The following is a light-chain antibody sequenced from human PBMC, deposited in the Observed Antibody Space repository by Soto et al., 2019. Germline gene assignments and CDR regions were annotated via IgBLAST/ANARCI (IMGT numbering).Light chain of an antibody. CDR1: SSDVGTYNY. CDR2: EVG. CDR3: SSYTSSSTLI. V-gene: IGLV2-14*01. Sequence: QSALTQPASVSGSPGQSITISCTGTSSDVGTYNYVSWYQQHPGKAPKLIIYEVGNRPSGVSNRFSGSKSGNTASLTISGLQAEDEADYYCSSYTSSSTLIFGGGTKLTVL. J-gene: IGLJ2*01.